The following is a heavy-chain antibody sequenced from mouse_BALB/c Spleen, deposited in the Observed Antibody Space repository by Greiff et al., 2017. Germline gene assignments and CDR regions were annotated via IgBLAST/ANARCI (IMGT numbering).Heavy chain of an antibody. CDR3: TRYGNPAWFAY. CDR2: ISSGGSYT. CDR1: GFTFSSYT. Sequence: EVQRVESGGGLVKPGGSLKLSCAASGFTFSSYTMSWVRQTPEKRLEWVATISSGGSYTYYPDSVKGRFTISRDNAKNTLYLQMSSLKSEDTAMYYCTRYGNPAWFAYWGQGTLVTVSA. D-gene: IGHD2-1*01. J-gene: IGHJ3*01. V-gene: IGHV5-6-4*01.